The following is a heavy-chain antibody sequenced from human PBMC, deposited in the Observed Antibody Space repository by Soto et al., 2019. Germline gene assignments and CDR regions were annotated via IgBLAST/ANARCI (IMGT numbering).Heavy chain of an antibody. V-gene: IGHV3-23*01. J-gene: IGHJ4*02. Sequence: PGGSLRLSCAGAGFSSSSYAISWVRQAPGKGLEWVSVISGSGSGTLYADSVKGRFTISRDNSKNTVYLQMNSLRAEDTAVYYCAKEGLGDHYYAISGHDYWGQGTLVTVSS. D-gene: IGHD3-22*01. CDR2: ISGSGSGT. CDR3: AKEGLGDHYYAISGHDY. CDR1: GFSSSSYA.